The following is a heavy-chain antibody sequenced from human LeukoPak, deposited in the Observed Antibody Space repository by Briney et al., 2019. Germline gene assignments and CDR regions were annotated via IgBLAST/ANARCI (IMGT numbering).Heavy chain of an antibody. CDR2: IKQDGSEK. V-gene: IGHV3-7*01. D-gene: IGHD2-8*01. CDR1: GFTFSSYA. J-gene: IGHJ4*02. Sequence: GGSLRLSCAASGFTFSSYAMHWVRQAPGKGLEWVANIKQDGSEKYYVDSVKGRFTISRDNAKNSLYLQTNSLRAEDTAMYYCARGDGVGRTNGGYYFAYWGQGTLVTVSS. CDR3: ARGDGVGRTNGGYYFAY.